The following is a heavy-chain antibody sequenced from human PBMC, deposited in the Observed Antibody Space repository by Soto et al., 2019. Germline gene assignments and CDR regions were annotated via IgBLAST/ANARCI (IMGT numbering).Heavy chain of an antibody. Sequence: GGSLRLSCAASGFTFDDYAMHWVRQAPGKGLEWVSGISWTSSGINYADAVKVRFTISRDNAKGSLYLQMNSLRAEDTALYYCAIAVEGVYYYMDVWGKGTTVTVSS. V-gene: IGHV3-9*01. CDR2: ISWTSSGI. CDR3: AIAVEGVYYYMDV. D-gene: IGHD2-8*01. CDR1: GFTFDDYA. J-gene: IGHJ6*03.